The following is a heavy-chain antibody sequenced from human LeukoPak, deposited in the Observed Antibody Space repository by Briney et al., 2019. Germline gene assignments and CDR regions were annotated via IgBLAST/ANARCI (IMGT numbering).Heavy chain of an antibody. CDR2: INQDGGEK. CDR3: AREGYGPGPGSD. V-gene: IGHV3-7*01. Sequence: GGSLRLSCAASGFTFSTYWMSWVRQAPGKGLEWVANINQDGGEKFYVDSLKGRFTISRDNAKNSLHLQMNSLRAEDTAVYYCAREGYGPGPGSDWGQGTLVTVSS. D-gene: IGHD4-17*01. CDR1: GFTFSTYW. J-gene: IGHJ4*02.